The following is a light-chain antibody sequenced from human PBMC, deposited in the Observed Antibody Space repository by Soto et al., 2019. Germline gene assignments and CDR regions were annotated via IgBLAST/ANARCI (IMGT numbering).Light chain of an antibody. V-gene: IGKV3-20*01. Sequence: LTQSPGTLSLSPGERATLSCRASQSVGTYLAWYQQKPGQAPRLLIYGASSRATGIPDRFSGSGSGTDFTLTISRLEPEDFAVYYCQQYGSSPGTFGQGTKVDIK. CDR2: GAS. CDR3: QQYGSSPGT. J-gene: IGKJ1*01. CDR1: QSVGTY.